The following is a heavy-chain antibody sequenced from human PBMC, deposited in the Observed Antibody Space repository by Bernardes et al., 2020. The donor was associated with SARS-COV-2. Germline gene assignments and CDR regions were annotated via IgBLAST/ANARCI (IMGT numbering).Heavy chain of an antibody. V-gene: IGHV3-23*01. CDR3: AKYGLIVGNTEYFDF. CDR2: ITDNGFTT. D-gene: IGHD1-26*01. CDR1: GFSFSSYA. J-gene: IGHJ4*02. Sequence: GGSLRRSCAASGFSFSSYAITWVRQTPGKRLEWVAGITDNGFTTYYGSLTKGRFTISRDNFKNTVYLQMTSLTVEDTAVYYCAKYGLIVGNTEYFDFWGQGTLVTVST.